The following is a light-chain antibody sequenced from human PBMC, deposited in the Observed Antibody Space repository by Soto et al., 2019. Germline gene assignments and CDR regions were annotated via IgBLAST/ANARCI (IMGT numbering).Light chain of an antibody. V-gene: IGKV3-20*01. CDR1: QSVSSIY. J-gene: IGKJ1*01. Sequence: IVLTQSPGSLSLSPGGRATLSCRASQSVSSIYLAWYQQKPGQAPRLLIYDASSRATGVPDRFSGSGSGTDFTLTISRLEPEDFAVYYCQQYGSSPPTFGQGTKVDIK. CDR3: QQYGSSPPT. CDR2: DAS.